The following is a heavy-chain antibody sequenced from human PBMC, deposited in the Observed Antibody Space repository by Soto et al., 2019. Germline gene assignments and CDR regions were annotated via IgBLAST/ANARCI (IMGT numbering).Heavy chain of an antibody. CDR2: ISGSGGST. CDR3: AKGKRVWFGELLLWPLDY. V-gene: IGHV3-23*01. Sequence: QPGGSLRISCAASGFTFSSYAMSWVRQAPGKGLEWVSAISGSGGSTYYADSVTGRFTISRDNSKNTLYLQMNSIIAEDTAGYYCAKGKRVWFGELLLWPLDYWGQGTLVTVSS. CDR1: GFTFSSYA. J-gene: IGHJ4*02. D-gene: IGHD3-10*01.